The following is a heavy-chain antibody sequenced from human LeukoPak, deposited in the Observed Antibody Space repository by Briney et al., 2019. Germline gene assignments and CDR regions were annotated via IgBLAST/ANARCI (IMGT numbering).Heavy chain of an antibody. CDR1: GFTFSSYG. D-gene: IGHD3-22*01. CDR2: ISYDGSDK. V-gene: IGHV3-30*18. J-gene: IGHJ4*02. CDR3: AKVKEDRYYNSRGFYLDY. Sequence: GKPLRLSCAASGFTFSSYGMRWVRQAPGKGLEWVAAISYDGSDKYYTDSVKGRFTISRVNSENTLYLQMNSLRAEDTAIYYCAKVKEDRYYNSRGFYLDYWGQGTLVTVSS.